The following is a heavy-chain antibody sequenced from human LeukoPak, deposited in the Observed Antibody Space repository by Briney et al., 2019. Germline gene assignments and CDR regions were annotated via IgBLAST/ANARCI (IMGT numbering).Heavy chain of an antibody. CDR1: GFRFSYHD. V-gene: IGHV3-64*02. CDR2: IGAAGAHT. J-gene: IGHJ4*02. D-gene: IGHD3-3*01. Sequence: PGGSLRLSCAASGFRFSYHDMHWVRQAPGKGLEFVSSIGAAGAHTFYADSVKGRFTISRDNSKNTLYLQMNSLRAEDTAVYYCTKDRPPYDFWSGYGYWGQGTLVTVSS. CDR3: TKDRPPYDFWSGYGY.